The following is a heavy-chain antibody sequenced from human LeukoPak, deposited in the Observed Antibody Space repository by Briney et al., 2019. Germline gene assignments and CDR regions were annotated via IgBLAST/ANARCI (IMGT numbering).Heavy chain of an antibody. CDR3: ARGPRVVRFLERYYYYYYYMDV. J-gene: IGHJ6*03. D-gene: IGHD3-3*01. CDR2: INHSGST. Sequence: SETLSLTCAVYGGSFSGYYWSWIRQPPGKGLEWIGEINHSGSTNYNPSLKSRVTISVDTSKNQFSLKLSSVTAADTAVYYCARGPRVVRFLERYYYYYYYMDVWGKGTTVTVSS. V-gene: IGHV4-34*01. CDR1: GGSFSGYY.